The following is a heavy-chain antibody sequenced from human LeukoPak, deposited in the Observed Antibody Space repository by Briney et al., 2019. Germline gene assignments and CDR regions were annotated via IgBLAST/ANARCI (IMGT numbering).Heavy chain of an antibody. CDR3: AREGYDFWSGYYGIDY. Sequence: PGGSLRLSCAASGFTCSDHYMDWVRQAPGKGLEWVGRTRNKANSYTTEYAASVKGRFTISRDDSKNSLYLQMNSLKTEDTAVYYCAREGYDFWSGYYGIDYWGQGTLVTVSS. D-gene: IGHD3-3*01. CDR1: GFTCSDHY. V-gene: IGHV3-72*01. CDR2: TRNKANSYTT. J-gene: IGHJ4*02.